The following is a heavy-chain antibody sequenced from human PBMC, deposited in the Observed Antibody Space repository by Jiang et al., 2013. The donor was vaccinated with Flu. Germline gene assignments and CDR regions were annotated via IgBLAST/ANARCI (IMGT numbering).Heavy chain of an antibody. D-gene: IGHD3-10*01. V-gene: IGHV4-31*03. CDR2: SFHSGST. Sequence: GSGLVKPSQTLSLTCIVSGGSITNGGYYWSWIRQHPKKGLEWVGHSFHSGSTYYNPSLQSRVVISVDTSRNQFSXKLRSVTAADTAVYFCVRRYGEHWGQGIPVTVSS. CDR3: VRRYGEH. CDR1: GGSITNGGYY. J-gene: IGHJ4*02.